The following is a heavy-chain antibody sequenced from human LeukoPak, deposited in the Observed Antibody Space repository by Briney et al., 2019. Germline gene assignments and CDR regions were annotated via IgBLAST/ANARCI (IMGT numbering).Heavy chain of an antibody. Sequence: PSQTLSLTCAVSGGSISSGGYSWSWIRQPPGKGLEWIGYIYHSGSTYYSPSLKSRVTISVDRSKNQFSLKLSSVTAADTAVYYCARGFRAMVSFFDYWGQGTLVTVSS. V-gene: IGHV4-30-2*01. CDR3: ARGFRAMVSFFDY. J-gene: IGHJ4*02. D-gene: IGHD5-18*01. CDR1: GGSISSGGYS. CDR2: IYHSGST.